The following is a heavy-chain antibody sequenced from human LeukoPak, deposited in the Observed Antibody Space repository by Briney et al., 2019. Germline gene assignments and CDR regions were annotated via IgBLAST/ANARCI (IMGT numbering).Heavy chain of an antibody. CDR3: AKSSIVAADGLPVDY. CDR2: ISWDGDST. Sequence: GGSLRLSCAASGFIFDDYAMHWVRQAPGRGLEWVSLISWDGDSTYYADSVKGRFIISRDNNKNSLYLQMNSLRTEDTALYYCAKSSIVAADGLPVDYWGQGTLVTVSS. CDR1: GFIFDDYA. J-gene: IGHJ4*02. V-gene: IGHV3-43D*03. D-gene: IGHD6-13*01.